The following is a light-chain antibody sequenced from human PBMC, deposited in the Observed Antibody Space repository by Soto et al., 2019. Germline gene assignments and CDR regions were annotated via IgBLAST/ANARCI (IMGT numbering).Light chain of an antibody. CDR1: SSNIGAGY. J-gene: IGLJ3*02. V-gene: IGLV1-40*01. CDR2: GNS. CDR3: QSYDSSLSGSV. Sequence: QSVLTQPPSVSGAPGQRVTISCTESSSNIGAGYVYWYQQLPGTAPKLLIYGNSNRPSGVPDRFSGSKSGTSASLAITGLQAEDEADYYCQSYDSSLSGSVFGGGTKLTVL.